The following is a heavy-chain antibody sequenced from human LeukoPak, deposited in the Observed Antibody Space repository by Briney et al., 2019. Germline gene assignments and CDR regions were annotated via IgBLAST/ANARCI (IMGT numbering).Heavy chain of an antibody. Sequence: SGGSLRLSCAASGFIVSSNYMNWVRQAPAKGLEWIAVLYSGGSAYYADSVKGRFTISRDNSKNTLYLQIYSLRAEDTAIYYCARDSETETGWYYYGMDVWGQGTTVTVSS. CDR2: LYSGGSA. CDR1: GFIVSSNY. J-gene: IGHJ6*02. D-gene: IGHD1-1*01. V-gene: IGHV3-53*01. CDR3: ARDSETETGWYYYGMDV.